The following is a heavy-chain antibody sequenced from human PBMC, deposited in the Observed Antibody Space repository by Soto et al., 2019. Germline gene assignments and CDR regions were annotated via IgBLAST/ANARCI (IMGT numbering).Heavy chain of an antibody. Sequence: ASVKVSCKASGYTFTSYGITWVRQAPGQGLEWMGWISAYNGNTNYAQKLQGRVTMTTDTSTSTAYMELRSLRSDDTAVYYCAREGPNYVDIVAKSFRGSYNWFDPWGQGTLVTVSS. CDR2: ISAYNGNT. J-gene: IGHJ5*02. D-gene: IGHD5-12*01. CDR1: GYTFTSYG. V-gene: IGHV1-18*01. CDR3: AREGPNYVDIVAKSFRGSYNWFDP.